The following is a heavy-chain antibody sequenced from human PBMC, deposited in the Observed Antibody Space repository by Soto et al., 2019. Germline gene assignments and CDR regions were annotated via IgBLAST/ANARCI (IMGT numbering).Heavy chain of an antibody. D-gene: IGHD2-21*01. CDR1: GFRLSDSA. Sequence: EVQLLESGGGLVQPGGSLRLSCADSGFRLSDSAVSWVRQAPGKGMEWVSSLTVTGDSAFYSDSVKGRFTISRDISKSTLYLQMNSLRAEDTAVYYCAKNGCSYPDCYPYYYYVDVWGRGTPVTVSS. V-gene: IGHV3-23*01. CDR3: AKNGCSYPDCYPYYYYVDV. J-gene: IGHJ6*03. CDR2: LTVTGDSA.